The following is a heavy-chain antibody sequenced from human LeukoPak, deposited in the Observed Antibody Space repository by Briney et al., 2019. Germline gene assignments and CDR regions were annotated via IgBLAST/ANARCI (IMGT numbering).Heavy chain of an antibody. CDR2: FYYSGST. CDR1: GASIGTYY. D-gene: IGHD5-12*01. V-gene: IGHV4-59*08. J-gene: IGHJ4*02. CDR3: ARHPAAGVATVFDY. Sequence: SETLSLTCTVSGASIGTYYWSWIRQPPGKGLEWIGYFYYSGSTNYNPSLKSRVTISVETSKNQFSLKLSSVTAADTAVYYCARHPAAGVATVFDYWGQGTLVTVSS.